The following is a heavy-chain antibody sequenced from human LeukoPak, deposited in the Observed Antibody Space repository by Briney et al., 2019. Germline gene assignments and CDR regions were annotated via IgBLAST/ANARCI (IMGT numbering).Heavy chain of an antibody. D-gene: IGHD1-20*01. V-gene: IGHV4-59*01. CDR1: GGSISSYC. Sequence: SETLSLTCTVSGGSISSYCWSWIRQPPGKGLEWIGYIYYSGSTNYNPSLKSRVTISVDTSKNQFSLKLSSVTAADTAVYYCARGGSITGWFDPWGQGTLVTVSS. J-gene: IGHJ5*02. CDR3: ARGGSITGWFDP. CDR2: IYYSGST.